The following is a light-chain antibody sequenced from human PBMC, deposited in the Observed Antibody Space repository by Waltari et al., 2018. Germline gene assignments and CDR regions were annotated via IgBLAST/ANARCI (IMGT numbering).Light chain of an antibody. Sequence: QSALNQPPSASGSPGQSVTISCTGTSGDVGTYNYVSWYQQHPGKAPKLIIYEVTKRPSGVPDRFSASKSANTACLTVSGLQTEDEADYYCSSYGGSNNHVIFGGGTKLTVL. CDR1: SGDVGTYNY. CDR2: EVT. J-gene: IGLJ2*01. CDR3: SSYGGSNNHVI. V-gene: IGLV2-8*01.